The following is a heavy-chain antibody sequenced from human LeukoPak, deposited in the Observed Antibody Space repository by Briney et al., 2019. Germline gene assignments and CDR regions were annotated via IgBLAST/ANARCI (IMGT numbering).Heavy chain of an antibody. D-gene: IGHD3-3*01. CDR2: INPKSGDT. CDR1: GYTFTDYF. CDR3: ARDESGPNPNYFDY. Sequence: ASVKVSCKASGYTFTDYFMHWVRQAPGQGPEWMGWINPKSGDTKYAERFEDRVSVTRDTSISTAYMELSSLTSDDTAVYYCARDESGPNPNYFDYWGQGTLVTVSS. V-gene: IGHV1-2*02. J-gene: IGHJ4*02.